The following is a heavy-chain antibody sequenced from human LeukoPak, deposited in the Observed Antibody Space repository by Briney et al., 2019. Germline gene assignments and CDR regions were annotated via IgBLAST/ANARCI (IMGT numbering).Heavy chain of an antibody. J-gene: IGHJ3*02. CDR1: GGSISSYY. CDR3: ARKKYYYDSSGYSPFDI. D-gene: IGHD3-22*01. V-gene: IGHV4-34*01. CDR2: INHSGST. Sequence: SETLSLTCTVSGGSISSYYWSWIRQPPGKGLEWIGEINHSGSTNYNPSLKSRVTISVDTSKNQFSLKLSSVTAADTAVYYCARKKYYYDSSGYSPFDIWGQGTMVTVSS.